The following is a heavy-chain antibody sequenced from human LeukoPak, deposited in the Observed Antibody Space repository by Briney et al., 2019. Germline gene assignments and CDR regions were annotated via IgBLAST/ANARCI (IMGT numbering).Heavy chain of an antibody. CDR2: INPSGGST. Sequence: ASVKVSCKASGYTFTSYYMHWVRQAPGRGLEWMGIINPSGGSTSYAQKFQGRVTMTRDMSTSTVYMELSSLRSEDTAVYYCARNTPYYYYMDVWGKGTTVTVSS. CDR3: ARNTPYYYYMDV. V-gene: IGHV1-46*01. D-gene: IGHD2-15*01. CDR1: GYTFTSYY. J-gene: IGHJ6*03.